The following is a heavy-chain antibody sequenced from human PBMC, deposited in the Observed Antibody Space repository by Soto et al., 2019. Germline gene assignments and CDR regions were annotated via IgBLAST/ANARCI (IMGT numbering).Heavy chain of an antibody. CDR2: ISAYNGNT. J-gene: IGHJ4*02. CDR1: GYAFTSYG. Sequence: ASAKVSCKASGYAFTSYGISWAREAPGQALEWMGWISAYNGNTNYAQKLQGRVTMTTDTSTSTAYMELRSLRSDDTAVYYCARGRSGYDFLFDYWGQGTLVTVSS. V-gene: IGHV1-18*01. CDR3: ARGRSGYDFLFDY. D-gene: IGHD5-12*01.